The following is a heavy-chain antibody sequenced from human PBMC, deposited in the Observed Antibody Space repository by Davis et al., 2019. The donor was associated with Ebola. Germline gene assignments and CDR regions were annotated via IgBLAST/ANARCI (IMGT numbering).Heavy chain of an antibody. Sequence: GESLKISCTASGFIFSTYWMHWVRQTPGKGLEWVANIKRDGSEKYYVDSVKGRFTISRDNAKNSLNLQMSSLRAEDTAVYYCARGPRVVTAIPKEFDLWGRGTLVTVSS. J-gene: IGHJ2*01. D-gene: IGHD2-21*02. CDR1: GFIFSTYW. CDR3: ARGPRVVTAIPKEFDL. CDR2: IKRDGSEK. V-gene: IGHV3-7*01.